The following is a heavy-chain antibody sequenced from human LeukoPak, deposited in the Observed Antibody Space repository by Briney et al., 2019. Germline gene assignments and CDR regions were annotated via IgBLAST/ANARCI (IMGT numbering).Heavy chain of an antibody. Sequence: SETLSLSCTVSGGSISSYYWSWIRQPPGKGLEWIGYIYYSGSTNYNPSPKSRVTISVDTSKNQFSLKLSSVTAADTAVYYCASTPRRGESLNYWGQGTLVTVSS. CDR3: ASTPRRGESLNY. J-gene: IGHJ4*02. D-gene: IGHD1-26*01. V-gene: IGHV4-59*01. CDR2: IYYSGST. CDR1: GGSISSYY.